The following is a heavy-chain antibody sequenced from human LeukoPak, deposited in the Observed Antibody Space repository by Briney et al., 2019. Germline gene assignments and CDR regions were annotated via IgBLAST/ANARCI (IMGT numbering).Heavy chain of an antibody. J-gene: IGHJ4*02. Sequence: GGSLRLSCAASGFTFDDYAMHWVRQVPGKGLEWVSGISWNSASIGYADSVKGRFTISRDNAKNTLYLQMDSLRAEDTAMYYCARGTGSYYSLGYWGQGTLVTVSS. CDR2: ISWNSASI. CDR1: GFTFDDYA. V-gene: IGHV3-9*01. D-gene: IGHD1-26*01. CDR3: ARGTGSYYSLGY.